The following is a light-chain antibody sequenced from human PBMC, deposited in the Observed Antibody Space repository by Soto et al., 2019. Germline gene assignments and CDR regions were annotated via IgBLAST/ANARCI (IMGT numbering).Light chain of an antibody. Sequence: DIQMTQSPSSLSASVGDRVTITCRASQIISTYLNWYQQRAGLAPRLLIYAASSLQSGVPPRFSGSGSGTDFTLTISSLQPEDFATYFSQQTYSAPPTFGQGTKVEIK. J-gene: IGKJ1*01. V-gene: IGKV1-39*01. CDR3: QQTYSAPPT. CDR2: AAS. CDR1: QIISTY.